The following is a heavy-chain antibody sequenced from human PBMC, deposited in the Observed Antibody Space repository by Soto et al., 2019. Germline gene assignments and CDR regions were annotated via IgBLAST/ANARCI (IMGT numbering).Heavy chain of an antibody. Sequence: QVHLVESGGSVVQPGRSLRLSCAASGFTFSDYSMHWVRQAPGKGVEWVALLSYDGSNAYYADSVRGRFTVSSDISKSTLYLEMNSLSTEDTAVYYCARTTLITKIVDYWGQGTLVTVSS. V-gene: IGHV3-30*03. CDR3: ARTTLITKIVDY. CDR1: GFTFSDYS. D-gene: IGHD3-22*01. J-gene: IGHJ4*02. CDR2: LSYDGSNA.